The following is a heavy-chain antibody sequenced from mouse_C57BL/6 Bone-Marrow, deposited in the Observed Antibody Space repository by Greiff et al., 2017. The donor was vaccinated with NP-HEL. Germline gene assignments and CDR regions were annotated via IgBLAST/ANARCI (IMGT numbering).Heavy chain of an antibody. CDR1: GFTFSDAW. D-gene: IGHD1-1*01. J-gene: IGHJ1*03. Sequence: DVMLVESGGGLVQPGGSMKLSCAASGFTFSDAWMDWVRQSPEKGLEWVAEIRNKANNHATYYAESVKGRFTISRDDSKSSVYLQMNSLRAEDTGIYYCTREVVASRWYFDVWGTGTTVTVSS. CDR3: TREVVASRWYFDV. CDR2: IRNKANNHAT. V-gene: IGHV6-6*01.